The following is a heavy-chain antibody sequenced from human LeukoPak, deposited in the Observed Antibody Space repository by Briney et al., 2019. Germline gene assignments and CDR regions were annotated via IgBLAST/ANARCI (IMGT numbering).Heavy chain of an antibody. CDR3: ARESGYSGYVWVGYMDV. J-gene: IGHJ6*03. CDR2: ISSNGGST. CDR1: GFTFSSYA. D-gene: IGHD5-12*01. V-gene: IGHV3-64*01. Sequence: QSGRSLRLSCAASGFTFSSYAMHWVRQAPGKGLEYVSAISSNGGSTYYANSVKGRFTISRDNSKNTLYLQMGSLRAEDMAVYYCARESGYSGYVWVGYMDVWGKGTTVTVSS.